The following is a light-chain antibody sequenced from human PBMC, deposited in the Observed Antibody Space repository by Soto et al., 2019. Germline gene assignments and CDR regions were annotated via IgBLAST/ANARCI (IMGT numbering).Light chain of an antibody. CDR1: SSDVGAYNY. CDR2: DVI. CDR3: SFYAVSTNWL. Sequence: QSVLTQPPSASGSPGQSVTISCSGTSSDVGAYNYVSWYQQYPGKAPKLIIYDVIKRPSGVPDRFSGSKSGNTASLTVSGLQAEDEADYYCSFYAVSTNWLFGGGTKLTVL. V-gene: IGLV2-8*01. J-gene: IGLJ3*02.